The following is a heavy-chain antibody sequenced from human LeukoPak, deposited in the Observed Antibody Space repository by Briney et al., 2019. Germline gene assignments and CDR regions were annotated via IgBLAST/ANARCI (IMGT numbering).Heavy chain of an antibody. CDR2: LYTNGPT. CDR1: GVTVSNYY. CDR3: AIRSTKYYYYYMDV. Sequence: GGSLRLSCAASGVTVSNYYMSWVRQAPGKGREGLSVLYTNGPTYYTESVKGRFTISRDNAKNSLYLQMNSLRAEDTAVYYCAIRSTKYYYYYMDVWGKGTTVTVSS. D-gene: IGHD5-24*01. J-gene: IGHJ6*03. V-gene: IGHV3-53*01.